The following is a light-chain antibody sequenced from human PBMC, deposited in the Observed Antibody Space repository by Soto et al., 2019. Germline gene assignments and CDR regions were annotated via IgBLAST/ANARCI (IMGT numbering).Light chain of an antibody. Sequence: DIQMTQSPSSVCASVGDRVTITCRASHGVSSGLAWYQQKPGKAPKLLIYAASSLQSGVPSRFSGSGSGADFTLTISSLQPEDFATYYCQQANGFPFTFGPGTKVDIK. J-gene: IGKJ3*01. V-gene: IGKV1-12*01. CDR2: AAS. CDR3: QQANGFPFT. CDR1: HGVSSG.